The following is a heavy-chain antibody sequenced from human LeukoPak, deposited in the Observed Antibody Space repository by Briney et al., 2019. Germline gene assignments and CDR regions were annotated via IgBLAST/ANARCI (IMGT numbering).Heavy chain of an antibody. CDR1: GFNFRSYS. J-gene: IGHJ4*02. D-gene: IGHD5-18*01. CDR3: ARDHNYAFDY. Sequence: PGGSLRLSCAASGFNFRSYSMNWVRQAPGKGLEWVSYISRSSGTINYADSVKGRFTISGDNARNSLYLQMNSLRAEDTAVYYCARDHNYAFDYWGQGTLVTVSS. CDR2: ISRSSGTI. V-gene: IGHV3-48*01.